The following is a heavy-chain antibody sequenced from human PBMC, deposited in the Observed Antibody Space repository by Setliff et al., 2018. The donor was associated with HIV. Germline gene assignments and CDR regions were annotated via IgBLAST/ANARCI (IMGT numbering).Heavy chain of an antibody. CDR1: GGPLSSYY. J-gene: IGHJ6*03. CDR2: ISYSGTT. CDR3: ARGFGSSWGGNYYYYYMDV. D-gene: IGHD6-13*01. V-gene: IGHV4-59*01. Sequence: SETLSLTCTVSGGPLSSYYWNWIRQPPGKGLEWIGYISYSGTTNYNPSLESRVTISIDTSNNQFSLKLSSVTAADTAVYYCARGFGSSWGGNYYYYYMDVWGKGTTVTVSS.